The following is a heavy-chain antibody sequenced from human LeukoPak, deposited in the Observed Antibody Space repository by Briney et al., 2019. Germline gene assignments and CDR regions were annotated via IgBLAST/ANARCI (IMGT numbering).Heavy chain of an antibody. D-gene: IGHD4-17*01. CDR3: ATPEGQMTTGYYYYMDV. J-gene: IGHJ6*03. Sequence: SVKVSCKASGGTFSSYAISWVRQAPGQGLEWMGGIIPIFGTANYAQKFQGRVTITADKSTSTAYMELSSLRSEDTAVYYCATPEGQMTTGYYYYMDVWGKGTTVTVSS. CDR1: GGTFSSYA. V-gene: IGHV1-69*06. CDR2: IIPIFGTA.